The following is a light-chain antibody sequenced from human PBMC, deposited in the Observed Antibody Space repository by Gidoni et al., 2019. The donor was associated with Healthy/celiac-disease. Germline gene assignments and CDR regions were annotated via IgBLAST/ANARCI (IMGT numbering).Light chain of an antibody. Sequence: EVVLTQSPGTLSLSPGERATLSCRASQSVSSSYVAWCQQKPGQAPRLLIYGPSSRATGIPDRISGSASGTDFTLIISSLDPEYSAVYYCQQYGSSPRTFGQGTKVEIK. CDR2: GPS. CDR3: QQYGSSPRT. J-gene: IGKJ1*01. V-gene: IGKV3-20*01. CDR1: QSVSSSY.